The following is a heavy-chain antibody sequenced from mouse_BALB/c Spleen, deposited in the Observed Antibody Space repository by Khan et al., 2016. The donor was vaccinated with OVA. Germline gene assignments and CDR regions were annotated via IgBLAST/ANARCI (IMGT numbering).Heavy chain of an antibody. CDR1: GFSLTNYG. V-gene: IGHV2-6-1*01. Sequence: QMQLEESGPGLVAPSQSLSITCTISGFSLTNYGVHWVRQPPGKGLEWLVVIWSDGSTTYNSALKSRLTISKDNSKSQVFLKMISLQTDDTAMYFCARQPYYHYNIMDYWGQGTSVTVSS. D-gene: IGHD2-10*01. CDR3: ARQPYYHYNIMDY. CDR2: IWSDGST. J-gene: IGHJ4*01.